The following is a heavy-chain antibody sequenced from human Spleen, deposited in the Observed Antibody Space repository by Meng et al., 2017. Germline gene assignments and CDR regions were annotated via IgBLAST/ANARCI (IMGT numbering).Heavy chain of an antibody. V-gene: IGHV4-34*01. Sequence: QVQLHPWGAGLLKPSGTLSLTCVVSGGAFSDYYWSWIRQPPGKGLEWIGEINHSGSTNYNPSLESRATISVDTSQNNLSLKLSSVTAADSAVYYCARGPTTMAHDFDYWGQGTLVTVSS. CDR2: INHSGST. D-gene: IGHD4-11*01. CDR3: ARGPTTMAHDFDY. J-gene: IGHJ4*02. CDR1: GGAFSDYY.